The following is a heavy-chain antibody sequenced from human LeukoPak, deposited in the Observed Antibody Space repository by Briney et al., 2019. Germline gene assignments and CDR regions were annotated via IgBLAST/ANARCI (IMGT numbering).Heavy chain of an antibody. J-gene: IGHJ5*02. CDR1: GGSFSGYY. CDR3: ARDRNLYTSILTFDP. Sequence: SETLSLTCAVYGGSFSGYYWSWIRQPPGKGLEWIGEINHSGSTNYNPSLKSRVTISVDTSKNQFSLKLSSVTAAETAVYYCARDRNLYTSILTFDPWGQGTLVTVSS. D-gene: IGHD1-14*01. CDR2: INHSGST. V-gene: IGHV4-34*01.